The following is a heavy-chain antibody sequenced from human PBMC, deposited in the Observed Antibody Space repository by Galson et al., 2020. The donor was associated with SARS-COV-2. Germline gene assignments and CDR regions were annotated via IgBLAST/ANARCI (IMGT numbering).Heavy chain of an antibody. CDR2: IYYSGRI. D-gene: IGHD3-22*01. CDR1: GGSSSSSSYY. Sequence: SETLSLTCTVSGGSSSSSSYYWGWIRQPPGKELEWIGSIYYSGRIYSNPSLKSRVTMAVDTSKNQFSLKLRSVTAADTAVYYCARLSITMIFTVITGCYVDYWGQGILVTVSS. CDR3: ARLSITMIFTVITGCYVDY. V-gene: IGHV4-39*01. J-gene: IGHJ4*02.